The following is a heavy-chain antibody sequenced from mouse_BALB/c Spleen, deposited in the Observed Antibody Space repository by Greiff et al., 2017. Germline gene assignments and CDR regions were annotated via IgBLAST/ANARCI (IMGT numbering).Heavy chain of an antibody. CDR2: INPSSGYT. J-gene: IGHJ2*01. V-gene: IGHV1-4*01. CDR1: GYTFTSYT. CDR3: ARSGWLLGRRNYFDY. D-gene: IGHD2-3*01. Sequence: VKLMESGAELARPGASVKMSCKASGYTFTSYTMHWVKQRPGQGLEWIGYINPSSGYTNYNQKFKDKATLTADKSSSTAYMQLSSLTSEDSAVYYCARSGWLLGRRNYFDYWGQGTTLTVSS.